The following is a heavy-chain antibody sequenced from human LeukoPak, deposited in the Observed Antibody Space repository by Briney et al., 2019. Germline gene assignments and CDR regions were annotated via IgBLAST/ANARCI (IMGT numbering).Heavy chain of an antibody. D-gene: IGHD3-22*01. CDR2: ISWNSGSI. CDR1: GFTFDDYA. J-gene: IGHJ3*02. CDR3: ATLGGYDSSGYTYDDAFDI. V-gene: IGHV3-9*01. Sequence: PGGSLRLSCAASGFTFDDYAMHWVRQAPGKGLEWVSGISWNSGSIGYADSVKGRFTISRDNAKNSLYLQMNSLRAEDTALYYCATLGGYDSSGYTYDDAFDIWGQGTMVTVSS.